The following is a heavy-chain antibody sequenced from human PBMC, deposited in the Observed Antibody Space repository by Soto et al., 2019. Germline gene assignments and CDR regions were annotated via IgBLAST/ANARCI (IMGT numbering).Heavy chain of an antibody. CDR2: IWYDGSNK. CDR1: GFTFSSYG. V-gene: IGHV3-33*01. J-gene: IGHJ4*02. CDR3: ASDHPYSSSSYFEY. D-gene: IGHD6-13*01. Sequence: QVQLVESGGGVVQPGRSLRLSCAASGFTFSSYGMHWVRQAPVKGLEWVAVIWYDGSNKYYADSVKGRFTISIDNSKNTRYLQMNSLRAEDTAVYYCASDHPYSSSSYFEYWGQGTLVTVSS.